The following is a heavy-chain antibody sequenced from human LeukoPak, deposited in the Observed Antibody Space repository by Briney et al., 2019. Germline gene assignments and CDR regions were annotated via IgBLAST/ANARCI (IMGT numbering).Heavy chain of an antibody. J-gene: IGHJ3*02. CDR3: ARDSWIQLWPTDAFDI. Sequence: ASVKVSCKASGYTFTSYGISWVRQAPGQGLEWMGWISAYNGNTNYAQKLQGRVTMTTDTSTSTAYMELRSLRSDDTAVYYCARDSWIQLWPTDAFDIWGQGTMVTVSS. D-gene: IGHD5-18*01. V-gene: IGHV1-18*01. CDR1: GYTFTSYG. CDR2: ISAYNGNT.